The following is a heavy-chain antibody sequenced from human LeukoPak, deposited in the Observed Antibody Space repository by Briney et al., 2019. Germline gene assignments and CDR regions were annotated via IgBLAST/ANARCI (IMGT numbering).Heavy chain of an antibody. J-gene: IGHJ4*02. D-gene: IGHD3-22*01. CDR1: GFNFSSYA. CDR2: ISGSGGST. Sequence: GGSLRLSCAASGFNFSSYAMSWVRQAPGKGLEWVSAISGSGGSTYYADSVKGRFTISRDNSKNTLYLQMNSLRAEDTAVYYCAKSQEGSYYYDASGRWGQGTLVTVSS. CDR3: AKSQEGSYYYDASGR. V-gene: IGHV3-23*01.